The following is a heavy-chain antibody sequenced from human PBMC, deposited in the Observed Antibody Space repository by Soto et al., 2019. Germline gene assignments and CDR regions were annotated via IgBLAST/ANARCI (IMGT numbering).Heavy chain of an antibody. D-gene: IGHD6-6*01. V-gene: IGHV3-21*01. CDR3: ARAGISEYSSSSAFDI. CDR2: ISSSSSYI. Sequence: KTGGSLRLSCAASGFTFSSYSMNWVRQAPGKGLEWVSSISSSSSYIYYADSVKGRFTISRDNAKNSLYLQMNSLRAEDTAVYYCARAGISEYSSSSAFDIWGQGTMVTVSS. J-gene: IGHJ3*02. CDR1: GFTFSSYS.